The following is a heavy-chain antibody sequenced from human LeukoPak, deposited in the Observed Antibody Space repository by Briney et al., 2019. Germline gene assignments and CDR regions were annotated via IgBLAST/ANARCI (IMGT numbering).Heavy chain of an antibody. D-gene: IGHD3-16*01. CDR2: ISSSSSYI. CDR3: ARDYVQDY. V-gene: IGHV3-21*01. Sequence: GGTLRLSCAASGFTFSVYGMSWVRQAPGKGLEWVSSISSSSSYIYYADSVKGRFTISRDNAKNSLYLQMNSLRDEDTAVYYCARDYVQDYWGQGTLVTVSS. CDR1: GFTFSVYG. J-gene: IGHJ4*02.